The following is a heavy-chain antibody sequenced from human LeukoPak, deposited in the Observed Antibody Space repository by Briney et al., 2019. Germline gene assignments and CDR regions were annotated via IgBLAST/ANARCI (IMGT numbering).Heavy chain of an antibody. J-gene: IGHJ4*02. CDR2: INPNSGGT. CDR1: GYTSTGYY. CDR3: ARGPPLYSSSWSYFDY. V-gene: IGHV1-2*02. Sequence: ASVKVSRKASGYTSTGYYMHCVRQAPGQGLEWMGWINPNSGGTNYAQKFQGRVTMTRDTSISTAYMELSRLRSDDTAVYYCARGPPLYSSSWSYFDYWGQGTLVTVSS. D-gene: IGHD6-13*01.